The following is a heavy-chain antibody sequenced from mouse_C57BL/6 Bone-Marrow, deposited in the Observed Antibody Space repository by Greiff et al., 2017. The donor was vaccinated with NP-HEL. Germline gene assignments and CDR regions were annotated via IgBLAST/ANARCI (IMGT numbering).Heavy chain of an antibody. CDR2: IDPNSGGT. CDR3: ARTYYDGRSYAWYMDG. CDR1: GYTFTSYW. Sequence: QVQLKQPGAELVKPGASVKLSCKASGYTFTSYWMHWVKQRPGRGLEWIGRIDPNSGGTKYNEKFKSKATLTVDKPSSTAYMQLSSLTSEDSAVYYCARTYYDGRSYAWYMDGWGTGTTVTVSS. V-gene: IGHV1-72*01. D-gene: IGHD1-1*01. J-gene: IGHJ1*03.